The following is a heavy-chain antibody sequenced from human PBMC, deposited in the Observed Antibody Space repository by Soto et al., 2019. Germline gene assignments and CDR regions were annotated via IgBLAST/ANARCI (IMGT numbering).Heavy chain of an antibody. CDR2: INHSGST. CDR1: GRSFSGYY. Sequence: SETLSLTCAVYGRSFSGYYWSWIRQPPGKGLEWIGEINHSGSTNYNPSLKSRATISVDTSKNQFSLKLSSVTAADTAVYYCARVSRGYYYGSGSYYTPLFDYWGQGTLVTVSS. J-gene: IGHJ4*02. CDR3: ARVSRGYYYGSGSYYTPLFDY. V-gene: IGHV4-34*01. D-gene: IGHD3-10*01.